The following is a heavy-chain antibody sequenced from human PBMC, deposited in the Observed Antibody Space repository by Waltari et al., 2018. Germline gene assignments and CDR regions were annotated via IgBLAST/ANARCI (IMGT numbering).Heavy chain of an antibody. CDR1: GYTFTGYY. Sequence: QVQLVQSGAEVTKPGASVKVSCKASGYTFTGYYMPWLRQAPGRGLEWMGRINPNSGGTNYAQKFQGRVTMTRDTSISTAYMELSRLRSDDTAVYYCARDSRGWYWFDPWGQGTLVTVSS. J-gene: IGHJ5*02. D-gene: IGHD6-19*01. CDR3: ARDSRGWYWFDP. V-gene: IGHV1-2*06. CDR2: INPNSGGT.